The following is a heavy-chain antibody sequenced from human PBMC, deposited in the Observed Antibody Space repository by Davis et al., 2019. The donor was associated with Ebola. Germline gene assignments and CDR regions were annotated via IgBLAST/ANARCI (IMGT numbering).Heavy chain of an antibody. Sequence: SETLSLTCTVSGGSISSSSYYWGWIRQPPGKGLEWIGSIYYSGSTYYNPSLKSRVTISVDTSKNQFSLKLSSVTAADTAVYYCARGYLWQYKRFDPWGQGTLVTVSS. CDR1: GGSISSSSYY. J-gene: IGHJ5*02. V-gene: IGHV4-39*07. CDR3: ARGYLWQYKRFDP. CDR2: IYYSGST. D-gene: IGHD6-19*01.